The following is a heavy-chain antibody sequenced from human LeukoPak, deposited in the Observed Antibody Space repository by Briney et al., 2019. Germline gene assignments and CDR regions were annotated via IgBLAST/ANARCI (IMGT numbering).Heavy chain of an antibody. D-gene: IGHD5-24*01. J-gene: IGHJ4*02. CDR1: GFTFSSYT. CDR2: ISSSSNYI. CDR3: ARGQGLQLKSGSDY. V-gene: IGHV3-21*01. Sequence: SGGSLGLSCAASGFTFSSYTMNWVRQAPGKGLEWVSSISSSSNYIYYADSVKGRFTISRDNAKDSLFLQMNSPRAEDTAVYYCARGQGLQLKSGSDYWGQGTLVTVSS.